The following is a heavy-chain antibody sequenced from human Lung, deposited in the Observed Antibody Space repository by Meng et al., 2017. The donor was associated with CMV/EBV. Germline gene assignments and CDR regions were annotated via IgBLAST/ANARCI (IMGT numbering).Heavy chain of an antibody. CDR3: LRRSGGSV. CDR2: LPHRGSS. CDR1: CDSITNQNW. Sequence: GPALWTPSDTLSLTCAVPCDSITNQNWCPWVRQPPGEGLEWIGELPHRGSSGNSPSLMSRGSIAMYKSKNQFSLKLTTRTSADSAVYHCLRRSGGSVWGHGTLVTVSS. V-gene: IGHV4-4*02. D-gene: IGHD3-10*01. J-gene: IGHJ4*03.